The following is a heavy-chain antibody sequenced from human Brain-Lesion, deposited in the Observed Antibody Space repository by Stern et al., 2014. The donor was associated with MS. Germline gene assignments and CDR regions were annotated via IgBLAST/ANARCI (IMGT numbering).Heavy chain of an antibody. D-gene: IGHD2-2*01. V-gene: IGHV4-61*02. CDR3: ARGRVVPGFQYYATDV. J-gene: IGHJ6*02. CDR1: GGSISSGGYY. CDR2: IFNSGSP. Sequence: MQLVESGPGLVKPSQTLSLSCTVSGGSISSGGYYWSWIRQPAGKGLEWIGRIFNSGSPSYNPSLKGRVTISIDTSKNQFSLRLNSMTAADTAVYYCARGRVVPGFQYYATDVWGQGTTVIVSS.